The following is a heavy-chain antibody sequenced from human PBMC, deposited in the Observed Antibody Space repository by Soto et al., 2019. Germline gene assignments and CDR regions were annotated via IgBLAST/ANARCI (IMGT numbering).Heavy chain of an antibody. CDR1: GFTSSSYG. Sequence: GGSLRLSCAASGFTSSSYGMHWVRQAPGKGLEWVAVISYDGSNKYYADSVKGRFTISRDNSKNTLYLQMNSLRAEDTAVYYCARSIAAGDGMDVWGQGTTVTVSS. J-gene: IGHJ6*02. D-gene: IGHD6-25*01. CDR2: ISYDGSNK. V-gene: IGHV3-30*03. CDR3: ARSIAAGDGMDV.